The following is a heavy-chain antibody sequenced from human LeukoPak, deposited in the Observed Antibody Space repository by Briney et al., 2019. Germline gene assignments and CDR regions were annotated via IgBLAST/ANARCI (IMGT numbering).Heavy chain of an antibody. CDR3: ARTAARRFDY. V-gene: IGHV1-46*01. CDR1: GYTFTSYA. D-gene: IGHD6-6*01. CDR2: INPTGGST. Sequence: GASVKVSCKASGYTFTSYAMNWVRQAPGQGLVWMGIINPTGGSTTYAQKFQGRVTMTRGTSTSTVYMELSSLRSDDTAVYYCARTAARRFDYWGQGTLVTVSS. J-gene: IGHJ4*02.